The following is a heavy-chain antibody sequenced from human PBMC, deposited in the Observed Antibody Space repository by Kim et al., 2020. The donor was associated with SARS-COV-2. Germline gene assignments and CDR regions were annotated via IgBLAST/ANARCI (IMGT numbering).Heavy chain of an antibody. V-gene: IGHV4-39*07. D-gene: IGHD3-3*01. CDR2: T. J-gene: IGHJ5*02. Sequence: TDYNPSLRSRATSSVDTSKSQFSLRINSVIGADTAVYYCARQYFYNYFDAWGQGVLVTVSS. CDR3: ARQYFYNYFDA.